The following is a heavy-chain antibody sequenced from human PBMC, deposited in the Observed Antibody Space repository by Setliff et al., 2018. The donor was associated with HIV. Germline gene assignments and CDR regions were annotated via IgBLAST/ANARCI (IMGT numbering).Heavy chain of an antibody. Sequence: ASETLSLTCTVSGDSVSGYYWTWIRQPPGKGLEWIGDIYYTGSTNFSPSLKSRVTISLDTSKNQFSLKLRSVSAADTAMYYCARGNPDFDIAVAENFDYWGQGTLVTVSS. CDR1: GDSVSGYY. CDR3: ARGNPDFDIAVAENFDY. J-gene: IGHJ4*02. D-gene: IGHD6-19*01. V-gene: IGHV4-59*02. CDR2: IYYTGST.